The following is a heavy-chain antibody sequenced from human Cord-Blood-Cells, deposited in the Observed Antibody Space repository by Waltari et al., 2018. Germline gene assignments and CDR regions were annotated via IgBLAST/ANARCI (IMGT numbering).Heavy chain of an antibody. CDR3: ARLCRYNWNDLRGAFDI. V-gene: IGHV5-51*01. Sequence: EVQLVQSGAEVKKPGESLKISCKGSGYSFTSYWIGWVRQMPGKGLAWMGISYLGDSDTRYSPSCQGQVTISADKSISTAYLQWSSLKASDTAMYYCARLCRYNWNDLRGAFDIWGQGTMVTVSS. CDR1: GYSFTSYW. D-gene: IGHD1-1*01. CDR2: SYLGDSDT. J-gene: IGHJ3*02.